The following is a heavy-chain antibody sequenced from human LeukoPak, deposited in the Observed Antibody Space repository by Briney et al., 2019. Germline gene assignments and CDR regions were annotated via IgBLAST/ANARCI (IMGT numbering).Heavy chain of an antibody. CDR1: GFTFSSYG. D-gene: IGHD3-22*01. CDR2: IWYDGSDK. V-gene: IGHV3-33*01. J-gene: IGHJ4*02. CDR3: ARELPPVVNFYFDS. Sequence: PGGSLRLSCEASGFTFSSYGMHWVRQAPGKGLEWVAVIWYDGSDKYYADSVKGRFSISRDNYKNTLYLQMNSLRAEDTAVYYCARELPPVVNFYFDSWGQGTLVTVSS.